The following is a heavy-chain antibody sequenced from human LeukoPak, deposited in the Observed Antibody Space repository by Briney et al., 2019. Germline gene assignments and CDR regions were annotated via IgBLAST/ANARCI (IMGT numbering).Heavy chain of an antibody. Sequence: PGGSLRLSCAASGFTFDDYAMHWVRQAPGKGLEWVSGISWNSGSIGYADSVKGRFTISRDNAKNSLYLQMNSLRAEDTALYYCAKSIAAAGTYYYYMDVWGKGTTVTVSS. CDR3: AKSIAAAGTYYYYMDV. V-gene: IGHV3-9*01. D-gene: IGHD6-13*01. CDR1: GFTFDDYA. J-gene: IGHJ6*03. CDR2: ISWNSGSI.